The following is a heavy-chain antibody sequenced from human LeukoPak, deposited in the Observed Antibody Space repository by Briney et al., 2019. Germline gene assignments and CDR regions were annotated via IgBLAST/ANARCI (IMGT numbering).Heavy chain of an antibody. Sequence: ASVKVSCKASGYTFTSYDINWVRQATGQGLEWMGWMNPNSGNTGYAQKFQGRVTITRNTSISTAYMELSSLRSEDTAVYYCARGARNVDPLDYWGQGTLVTVSS. J-gene: IGHJ4*02. CDR3: ARGARNVDPLDY. CDR2: MNPNSGNT. D-gene: IGHD3/OR15-3a*01. V-gene: IGHV1-8*03. CDR1: GYTFTSYD.